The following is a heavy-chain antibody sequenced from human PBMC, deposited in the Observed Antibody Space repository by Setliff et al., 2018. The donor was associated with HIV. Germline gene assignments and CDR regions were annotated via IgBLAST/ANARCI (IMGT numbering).Heavy chain of an antibody. Sequence: GGSLRLSCAASGFSFSRYAMGWVRQAPGEGLEWVSSLSGSGVTSYYADSVKGRFTISRDNSKNTLYLQMSSLRAEDTAVYYCARDQWGYSYGYYYYYYMDVWGKGTTVTVSS. CDR1: GFSFSRYA. V-gene: IGHV3-23*01. D-gene: IGHD5-18*01. J-gene: IGHJ6*03. CDR2: LSGSGVTS. CDR3: ARDQWGYSYGYYYYYYMDV.